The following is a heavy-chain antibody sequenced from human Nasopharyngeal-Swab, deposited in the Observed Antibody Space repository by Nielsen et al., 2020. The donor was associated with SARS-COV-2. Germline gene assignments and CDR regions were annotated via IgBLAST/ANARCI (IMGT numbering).Heavy chain of an antibody. D-gene: IGHD3/OR15-3a*01. V-gene: IGHV4-59*01. CDR1: GGSISNSY. CDR3: ASGRGTRSYVDY. J-gene: IGHJ4*02. Sequence: SETLSLTCTVSGGSISNSYWSWIRQPPGKGLEWIGYIYYSGSTNYNPSLKSRVTISVDTSKNQLSLKLTSVTAADTAVYYCASGRGTRSYVDYWGQGTQVTVSS. CDR2: IYYSGST.